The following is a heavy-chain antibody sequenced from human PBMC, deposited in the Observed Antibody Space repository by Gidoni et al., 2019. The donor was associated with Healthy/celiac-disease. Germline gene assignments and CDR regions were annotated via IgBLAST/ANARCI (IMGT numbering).Heavy chain of an antibody. Sequence: EVQLLESGGGLVQPGGSLSLSCAASGFTFSSYALSWVRQAPGKGLEWVSAISGSGGSTYYADSVKGRFTISRDNSKNTLYLQMNSLRAEDTAVYYCAMYYDYVWGSYRFPFDYWGQGTLVTVSS. D-gene: IGHD3-16*02. V-gene: IGHV3-23*01. CDR3: AMYYDYVWGSYRFPFDY. CDR2: ISGSGGST. J-gene: IGHJ4*02. CDR1: GFTFSSYA.